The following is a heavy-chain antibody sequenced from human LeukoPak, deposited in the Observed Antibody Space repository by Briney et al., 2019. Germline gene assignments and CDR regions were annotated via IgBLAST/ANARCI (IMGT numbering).Heavy chain of an antibody. CDR3: AKSHVSTATGTGRYFDY. CDR2: ISVGSDVI. J-gene: IGHJ4*02. CDR1: GLTFSNSA. Sequence: GGSLRLSWAVSGLTFSNSAMSRVRQAPGKGLEWVSAISVGSDVIYYADSVKGRFAISRDNSKHTVYLQMDSLRAEDTAVYYCAKSHVSTATGTGRYFDYWGQGTLVTVSS. V-gene: IGHV3-23*01. D-gene: IGHD3-9*01.